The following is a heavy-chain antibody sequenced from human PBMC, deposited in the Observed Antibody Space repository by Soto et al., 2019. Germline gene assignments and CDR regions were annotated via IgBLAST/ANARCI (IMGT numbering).Heavy chain of an antibody. Sequence: QVQLVESGGGVVQPGTSLRLSCVGSGFTFRSYVIHWVRQAPGKGLEWVALTSYDGSNNFYGDSVKGRFTISRHNSRNTVELQMYSLTFDDTALYFCARGGTTGGLDVWGQGTLVSVSS. CDR2: TSYDGSNN. CDR3: ARGGTTGGLDV. V-gene: IGHV3-33*05. CDR1: GFTFRSYV. J-gene: IGHJ4*02. D-gene: IGHD3-16*01.